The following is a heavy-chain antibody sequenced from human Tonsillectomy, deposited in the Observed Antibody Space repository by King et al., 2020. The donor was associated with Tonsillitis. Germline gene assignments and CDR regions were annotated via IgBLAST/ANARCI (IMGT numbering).Heavy chain of an antibody. D-gene: IGHD2-15*01. V-gene: IGHV3-30*02. CDR3: AKERGGYCSGGSCYGPDY. CDR1: GFTFSSYG. J-gene: IGHJ4*02. Sequence: VQLVESGGGVVQPGGSLRLSCAASGFTFSSYGIYWVRQAPGKGLEWVAFIRYDGNTKYYADSAKGRFIVSRDNSKNTLDLQMNSLRAEDTAVYFCAKERGGYCSGGSCYGPDYWGQGTLVTVSS. CDR2: IRYDGNTK.